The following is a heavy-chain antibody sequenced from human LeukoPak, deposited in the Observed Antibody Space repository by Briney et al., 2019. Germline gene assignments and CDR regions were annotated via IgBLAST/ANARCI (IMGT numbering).Heavy chain of an antibody. V-gene: IGHV4-39*07. CDR3: ARDPTYYDSSGPFDY. Sequence: PSETLSLTCTVSGGSISSSSYYWGWIRQTPGKGLEWIGSIYYSGSTYYNPSLKSRVTISVDTSKNQFSLKLSSVTAADTAVYYCARDPTYYDSSGPFDYWGQGTLVTVCS. D-gene: IGHD3-22*01. CDR2: IYYSGST. J-gene: IGHJ4*02. CDR1: GGSISSSSYY.